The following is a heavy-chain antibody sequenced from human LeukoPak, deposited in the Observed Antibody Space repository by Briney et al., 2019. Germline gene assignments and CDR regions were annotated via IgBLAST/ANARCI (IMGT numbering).Heavy chain of an antibody. J-gene: IGHJ4*02. CDR1: GYTFTSYG. CDR2: ISAYNGNT. D-gene: IGHD5-12*01. Sequence: ASVKVSCEASGYTFTSYGISWVRQAPGQGLEWMGWISAYNGNTNYAQKLQGRVTMTTDTSTSTAYMELRSLRSDDTAVYYCAREPVSSVDIVATSFDYWGQGTLVTVSS. V-gene: IGHV1-18*01. CDR3: AREPVSSVDIVATSFDY.